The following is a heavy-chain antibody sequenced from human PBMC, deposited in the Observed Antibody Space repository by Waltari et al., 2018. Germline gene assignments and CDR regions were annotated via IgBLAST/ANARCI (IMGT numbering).Heavy chain of an antibody. CDR1: GFTFSSYG. CDR2: IWYDGSNK. D-gene: IGHD1-26*01. Sequence: QVQLVESGGGVVQPGRSLRLSCAASGFTFSSYGMHWVRQAPGKGLEWVVVIWYDGSNKYYADSVKARFTISRDNSKNTLYLQINSLRAEDTAVYYCAKDGWERPIYYYFYYMDVWGKGTTVTVSS. V-gene: IGHV3-30*18. J-gene: IGHJ6*03. CDR3: AKDGWERPIYYYFYYMDV.